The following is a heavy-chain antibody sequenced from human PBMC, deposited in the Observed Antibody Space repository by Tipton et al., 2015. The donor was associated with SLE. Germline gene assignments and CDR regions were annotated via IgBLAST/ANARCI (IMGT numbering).Heavy chain of an antibody. J-gene: IGHJ6*02. V-gene: IGHV1-18*01. D-gene: IGHD3-22*01. CDR1: GYTFTSYG. CDR2: VSAYNGNT. CDR3: AREGLIVVDRDYYGMDV. Sequence: QVQLVPSGAEVKKPGASVKVSCKASGYTFTSYGISWVRQAPGQGLEWMGWVSAYNGNTNYAQKLQGRVTMTTDTSTSTAYMELRSLRSDDTAVYYCAREGLIVVDRDYYGMDVWGQGTTVTVSS.